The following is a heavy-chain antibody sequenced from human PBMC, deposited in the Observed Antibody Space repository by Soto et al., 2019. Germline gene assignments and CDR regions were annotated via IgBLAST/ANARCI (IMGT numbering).Heavy chain of an antibody. D-gene: IGHD4-17*01. CDR1: GFSFINAW. V-gene: IGHV3-15*01. Sequence: EVQLVESGGGLVEPGGSLRLSCAASGFSFINAWMHWVRQAPGKGLEWVGLVKGKGSGGTSDYAAPVRGRFTVSRDTSTNTLSLQMNNLRPDDSAMYYCARDRAYGDPNWFDPWGQGTLVTVSS. CDR2: VKGKGSGGTS. CDR3: ARDRAYGDPNWFDP. J-gene: IGHJ5*02.